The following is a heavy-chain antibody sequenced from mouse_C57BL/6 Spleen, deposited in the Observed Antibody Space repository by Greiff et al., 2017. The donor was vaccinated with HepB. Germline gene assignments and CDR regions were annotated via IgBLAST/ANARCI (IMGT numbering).Heavy chain of an antibody. D-gene: IGHD2-5*01. CDR2: ISSGSGTI. CDR1: GFTFSDYG. J-gene: IGHJ3*01. V-gene: IGHV5-17*01. CDR3: AIPYSNYAWFAY. Sequence: EVQLVESGGGLVKPGGSLKFSCAASGFTFSDYGMHWVRQAPEKGLEWVAYISSGSGTIYYAEKVKGRFTISRANAKNTLFLQMTSLRSEDTAIYYCAIPYSNYAWFAYWGQGTLVTVSA.